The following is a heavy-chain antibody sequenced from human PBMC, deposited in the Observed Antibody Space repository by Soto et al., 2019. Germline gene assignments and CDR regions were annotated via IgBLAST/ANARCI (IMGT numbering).Heavy chain of an antibody. Sequence: ASVKVSCKASGYTFTGYYMHWVRQAPGQGLEWMGWINPNSGGTNYAQKFQGWVTMTTDTTTSTAYMELRSLRSDDTAVYYCARDGKDPWGQGTLVTVSS. CDR1: GYTFTGYY. CDR3: ARDGKDP. CDR2: INPNSGGT. D-gene: IGHD1-1*01. J-gene: IGHJ5*02. V-gene: IGHV1-2*04.